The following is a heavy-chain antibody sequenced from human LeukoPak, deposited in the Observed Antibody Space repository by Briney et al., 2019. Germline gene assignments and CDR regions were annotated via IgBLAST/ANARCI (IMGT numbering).Heavy chain of an antibody. V-gene: IGHV4-59*08. CDR3: ARHHIVVVPAAIFCWFDP. J-gene: IGHJ5*02. CDR1: GGSINSYY. Sequence: SETLSLTCTVSGGSINSYYWSWIRQPPGKGLEWIGYVSDTGSTNYNPSLKSRVTISVVTTKNQFSLKLSSVTAADTAVYYCARHHIVVVPAAIFCWFDPWGQGTLVTVSS. CDR2: VSDTGST. D-gene: IGHD2-2*01.